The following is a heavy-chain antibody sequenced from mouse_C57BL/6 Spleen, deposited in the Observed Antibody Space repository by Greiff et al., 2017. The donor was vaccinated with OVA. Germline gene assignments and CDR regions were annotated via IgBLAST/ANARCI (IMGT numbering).Heavy chain of an antibody. CDR2: INPNNGGT. V-gene: IGHV1-18*01. D-gene: IGHD1-1*01. CDR1: GYTFTDYN. Sequence: EVQLVESGPELVKPGASVKIPCKASGYTFTDYNMDWVKQSHGKSLEWIGDINPNNGGTIYNQKFKGKATLTVDKSSSTAYMELRSLTSEDTAVYYCARRITTVVAKTDWYFDVWGTGTTVTVSS. J-gene: IGHJ1*03. CDR3: ARRITTVVAKTDWYFDV.